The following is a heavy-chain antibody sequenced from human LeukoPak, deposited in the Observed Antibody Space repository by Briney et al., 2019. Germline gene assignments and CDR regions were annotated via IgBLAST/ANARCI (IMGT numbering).Heavy chain of an antibody. D-gene: IGHD1-26*01. CDR3: ARRRIVGSTDDAFDI. V-gene: IGHV3-30-3*01. CDR1: GFTFSSYA. CDR2: ISSDGNTQ. Sequence: LRLACAASGFTFSSYAMHWVRPAPGKGLGWAAVISSDGNTQYYPDSVKGRFTISRDNSNNRLYLQMNSLRTDDTAIYYCARRRIVGSTDDAFDIWGQGTMVTLSS. J-gene: IGHJ3*02.